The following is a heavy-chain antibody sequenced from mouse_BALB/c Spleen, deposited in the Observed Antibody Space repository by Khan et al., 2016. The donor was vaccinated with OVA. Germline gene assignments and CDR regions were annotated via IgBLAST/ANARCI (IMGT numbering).Heavy chain of an antibody. Sequence: EVQLQESGPGLVKPSQSLSLTCTFTGSSITSDYAWNWIRQFPGNKLEWMCSFSYSNNTNYNPSLKSRVSITRDTSKNQFFLQLNSVTDEDTATYYCSRYRSYYGRGYFDVWGAGTTVTVSS. D-gene: IGHD1-1*01. CDR2: FSYSNNT. CDR1: GSSITSDYA. V-gene: IGHV3-2*02. J-gene: IGHJ1*01. CDR3: SRYRSYYGRGYFDV.